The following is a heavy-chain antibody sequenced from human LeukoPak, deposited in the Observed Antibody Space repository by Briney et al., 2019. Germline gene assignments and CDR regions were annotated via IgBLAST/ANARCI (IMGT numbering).Heavy chain of an antibody. J-gene: IGHJ3*02. CDR2: IRGSGGGT. D-gene: IGHD1-26*01. V-gene: IGHV3-23*01. CDR3: ARAGIVGATWAHDAFDI. CDR1: GFIFSNYA. Sequence: GGSLRLSCAASGFIFSNYALMWLRQSPGKGLEWVSAIRGSGGGTFYADSVKGRFTISRDNSKNTLYLQMNGLRAEDTAVYYCARAGIVGATWAHDAFDIWGQGTMVTVSS.